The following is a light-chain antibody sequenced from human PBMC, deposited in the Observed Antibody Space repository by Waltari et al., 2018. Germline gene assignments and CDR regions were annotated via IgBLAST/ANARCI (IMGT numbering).Light chain of an antibody. V-gene: IGLV2-14*03. Sequence: QSALTQPASVSGSPGQSIILSCAGTNNDVGAYNYVSLFQHHPGKAPKLIIHDVNKRPSGVSSRFSASKSDNTASLTISGLQAEDEANYYCTSFRSGASWVFGGGTTLTVL. CDR2: DVN. J-gene: IGLJ3*02. CDR1: NNDVGAYNY. CDR3: TSFRSGASWV.